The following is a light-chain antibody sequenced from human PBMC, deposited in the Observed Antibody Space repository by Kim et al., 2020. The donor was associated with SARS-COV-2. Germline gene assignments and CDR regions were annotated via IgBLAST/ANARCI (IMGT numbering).Light chain of an antibody. CDR2: AAS. J-gene: IGKJ5*01. V-gene: IGKV1-39*01. CDR3: QQSYSTPHIT. Sequence: SVGDRVTITCRASQSIGDYLNWYQRRPGKAPKLLIHAASSLQSDVPSRFSGSGSGTDFTLTISGLQPEDFTTYFCQQSYSTPHITFGPGTRLEIK. CDR1: QSIGDY.